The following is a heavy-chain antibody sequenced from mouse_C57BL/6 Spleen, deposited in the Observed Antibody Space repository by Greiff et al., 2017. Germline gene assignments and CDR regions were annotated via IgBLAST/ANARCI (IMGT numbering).Heavy chain of an antibody. J-gene: IGHJ2*01. CDR2: IYPGNSDT. CDR1: GYTFTSYW. V-gene: IGHV1-5*01. CDR3: RENSEVY. Sequence: EVQLQQSGTVLARPGASVKMSCKTSGYTFTSYWMHWVKQRPGQGLEWIGAIYPGNSDTSYKQKFKGKAKLTAVTSASTAYMELSSLTNEGSTVYYYRENSEVYWGQGTTLTVSS.